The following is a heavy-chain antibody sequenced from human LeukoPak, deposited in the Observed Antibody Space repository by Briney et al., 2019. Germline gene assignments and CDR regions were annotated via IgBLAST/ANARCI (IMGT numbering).Heavy chain of an antibody. CDR1: GGSISSSNW. J-gene: IGHJ6*03. D-gene: IGHD6-13*01. Sequence: SGTLSLTCAVSGGSISSSNWWSWVRQPPGKGLEWIGEIYHSGSTYYNPSLKSRVTISVDTSKNQFSLKLSSVTAADTAVYYCARDQRWSSRSYYYYYMDVWGKGTTVAVSS. CDR3: ARDQRWSSRSYYYYYMDV. CDR2: IYHSGST. V-gene: IGHV4-4*02.